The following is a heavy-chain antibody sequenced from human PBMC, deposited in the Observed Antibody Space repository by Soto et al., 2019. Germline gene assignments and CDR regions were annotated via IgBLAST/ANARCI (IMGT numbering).Heavy chain of an antibody. CDR1: GYPYTNSY. CDR2: IHPNTGGT. V-gene: IGHV1-2*02. CDR3: ASDFRTRGWFRQAGNFATDV. Sequence: QVQLVQSGAEVRKPGASVKVSCKASGYPYTNSYMHWVRQSPGQGLELMGWIHPNTGGTNYAQKFQGRVTMTRDTSVSTVYMELNRLTSDDTAIYFCASDFRTRGWFRQAGNFATDVWGQGTTVTVS. J-gene: IGHJ6*02. D-gene: IGHD6-19*01.